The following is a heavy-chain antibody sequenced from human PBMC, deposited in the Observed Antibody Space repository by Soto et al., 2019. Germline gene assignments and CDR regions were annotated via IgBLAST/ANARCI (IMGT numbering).Heavy chain of an antibody. D-gene: IGHD3-16*01. V-gene: IGHV3-23*05. CDR1: GFSFDNYA. J-gene: IGHJ4*02. Sequence: PGGSLRLSCVASGFSFDNYAMSWVRQAPGKGLEWVSAIKRDGSSTYYAASVKDRFIISRDNSKNTLYLQLNSLRAEDTAVYYCAQLGLMTFSHKHYFNHWGRGTLVTVSS. CDR2: IKRDGSST. CDR3: AQLGLMTFSHKHYFNH.